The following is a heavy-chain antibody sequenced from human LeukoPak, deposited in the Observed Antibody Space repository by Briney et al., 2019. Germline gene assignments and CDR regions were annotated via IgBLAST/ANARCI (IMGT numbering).Heavy chain of an antibody. CDR1: GGTFSSYA. CDR2: IIPILGIA. V-gene: IGHV1-69*04. CDR3: ARWLQTQHAFDI. J-gene: IGHJ3*02. Sequence: ASVKVSCKASGGTFSSYAISWVRQAPGQGLEWMGRIIPILGIANYAQKFQGRVTITADKSTSTAYMELSSLRSEDTAVYYCARWLQTQHAFDIWGQGTMVTVSS. D-gene: IGHD5-24*01.